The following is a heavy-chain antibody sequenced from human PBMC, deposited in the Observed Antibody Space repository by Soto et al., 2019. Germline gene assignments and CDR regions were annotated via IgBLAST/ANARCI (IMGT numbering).Heavy chain of an antibody. CDR3: VIDSTIGSAFSGHDDIDS. V-gene: IGHV1-69*08. CDR1: GGTFSNHI. CDR2: IIPMLAIT. J-gene: IGHJ1*01. D-gene: IGHD5-12*01. Sequence: QVQLVQSGAEVTKPGSSVKVSCKASGGTFSNHIITWVRQAPGQGPEWMGRIIPMLAITNYAQKFQSRVTITANKSTTKAYMEVSSLRTEDTAMYSCVIDSTIGSAFSGHDDIDSWGPVTLVTVSS.